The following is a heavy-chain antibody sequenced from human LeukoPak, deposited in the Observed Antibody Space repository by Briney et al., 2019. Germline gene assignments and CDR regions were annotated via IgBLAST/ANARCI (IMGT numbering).Heavy chain of an antibody. Sequence: SETLSLTCTVSGGSISSYYWSWILHPPARGLEWIGYIYTSGSTKHNPSLKCRLTISLDTSKNQFSLKLSSVTAADKAVYYCARHGQMGWFDPWGQGTLVTVSS. CDR2: IYTSGST. J-gene: IGHJ5*02. V-gene: IGHV4-4*09. D-gene: IGHD5-24*01. CDR1: GGSISSYY. CDR3: ARHGQMGWFDP.